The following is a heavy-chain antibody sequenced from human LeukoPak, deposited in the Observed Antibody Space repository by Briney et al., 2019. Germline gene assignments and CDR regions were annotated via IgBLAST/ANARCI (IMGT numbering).Heavy chain of an antibody. V-gene: IGHV4-39*07. CDR1: GGSISSSSYY. D-gene: IGHD6-19*01. J-gene: IGHJ3*02. Sequence: SETLSLTCTVSGGSISSSSYYWGWIRQPPGKGLEWIGSIYHSGSTNYNPSLKSRVTISVDTSKNQFSLKLSSVTAADTAVYYCASSGAVAGRRWEFRAFDIWGQGTMVTVSS. CDR2: IYHSGST. CDR3: ASSGAVAGRRWEFRAFDI.